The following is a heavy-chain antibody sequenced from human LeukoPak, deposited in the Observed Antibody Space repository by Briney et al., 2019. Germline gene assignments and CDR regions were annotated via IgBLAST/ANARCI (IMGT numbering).Heavy chain of an antibody. CDR3: ARHEIRIYYGSGTLNWFDP. CDR1: GGSISSSSYY. V-gene: IGHV4-39*01. CDR2: IYYSGST. D-gene: IGHD3-10*01. J-gene: IGHJ5*02. Sequence: SETLSLTCTVSGGSISSSSYYWGWIRQPPGKGLEWIGSIYYSGSTYYNPSLKSRVTISVDTSKNQFSLKLSSVTAADTAVYYCARHEIRIYYGSGTLNWFDPRGQGTLVTVSS.